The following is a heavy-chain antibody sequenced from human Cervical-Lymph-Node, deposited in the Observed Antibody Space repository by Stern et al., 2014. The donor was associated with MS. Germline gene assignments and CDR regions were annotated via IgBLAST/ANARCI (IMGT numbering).Heavy chain of an antibody. CDR1: GFTFSSYS. CDR2: ISSSSSYI. V-gene: IGHV3-21*01. J-gene: IGHJ4*02. CDR3: ARETYYYDSSGLDY. Sequence: EVQLVQSGGGLVQPGGSLRLSCAASGFTFSSYSMNWVRQAPGKGLEWVSSISSSSSYIYYADSVKGRFTSSRDNAKNSLYLQMNSLRAEDTAMYYCARETYYYDSSGLDYWGQGTLVTVSS. D-gene: IGHD3-22*01.